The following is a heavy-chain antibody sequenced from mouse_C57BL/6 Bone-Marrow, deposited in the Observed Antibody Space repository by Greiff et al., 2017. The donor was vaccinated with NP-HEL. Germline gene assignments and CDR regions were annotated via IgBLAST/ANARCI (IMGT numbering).Heavy chain of an antibody. CDR3: AIATTVVAKGYFDV. J-gene: IGHJ1*03. V-gene: IGHV1-74*01. CDR2: IHPSDSDT. CDR1: GYTFTSYW. D-gene: IGHD1-1*01. Sequence: QVQLQQSGAELVKPGASVKVSCKASGYTFTSYWMHWVKQRPGQGLEWIGRIHPSDSDTNYNQKFKGKATLTVDKSSSPAYMQLSSLTSEDSAVYDCAIATTVVAKGYFDVWGTGTTVTVSS.